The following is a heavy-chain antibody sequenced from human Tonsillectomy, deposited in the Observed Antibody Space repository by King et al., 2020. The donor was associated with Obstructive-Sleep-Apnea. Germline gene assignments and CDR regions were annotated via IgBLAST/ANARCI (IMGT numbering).Heavy chain of an antibody. CDR2: IDWDDDK. J-gene: IGHJ4*02. CDR1: GFSLSTSGMC. D-gene: IGHD3-22*01. V-gene: IGHV2-70*15. Sequence: VTLKESGPALVKPTQTLTLTCTFSGFSLSTSGMCVSWIRQPPGKALEWLARIDWDDDKYYSTSLKTRLPISKDTSKNQVVLTMTNMDPVDTATYYCARTTYYYDSSGYYYFDYWGQGTLVTVSS. CDR3: ARTTYYYDSSGYYYFDY.